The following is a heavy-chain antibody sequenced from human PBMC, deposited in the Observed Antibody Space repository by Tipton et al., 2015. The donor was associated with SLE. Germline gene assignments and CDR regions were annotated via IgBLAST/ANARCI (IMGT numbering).Heavy chain of an antibody. J-gene: IGHJ4*02. D-gene: IGHD1/OR15-1a*01. Sequence: TLSLTCAVYGGSFSGYYWSWIRQPPGKGLEWIGEINHSGSTNYNPSLKSRVTISVDTSKNQFSLKLSSVTAADTAVYYCARERGNRANFDYWGQGTLVTVSS. CDR2: INHSGST. CDR1: GGSFSGYY. V-gene: IGHV4-34*01. CDR3: ARERGNRANFDY.